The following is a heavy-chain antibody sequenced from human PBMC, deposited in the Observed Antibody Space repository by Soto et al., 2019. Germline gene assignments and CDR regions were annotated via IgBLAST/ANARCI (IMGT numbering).Heavy chain of an antibody. CDR2: INHSGST. D-gene: IGHD6-13*01. CDR1: GGSFSGYY. J-gene: IGHJ4*02. V-gene: IGHV4-34*01. CDR3: ARVGRQLVRGGYFDY. Sequence: QVQLQQWGAGLLKPSETLSLTCAVYGGSFSGYYWSWIRQPPGKGLEWIGEINHSGSTNYNPSLKSRVTISVDTSKNQFSLKLSSVTAADTAVYYCARVGRQLVRGGYFDYWGQGTLVTVSS.